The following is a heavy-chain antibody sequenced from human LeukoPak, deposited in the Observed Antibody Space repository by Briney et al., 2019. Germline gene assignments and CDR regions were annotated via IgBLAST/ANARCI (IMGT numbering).Heavy chain of an antibody. CDR2: IYSDGTT. Sequence: GGSLRLPCAASGFTVTNNYMSWVRQAPGKGLEWVSVIYSDGTTYYADSVKGRFTISRDNSKNTLYLQMNSLRAEDTAVYYCARETTAPYRHFDYWGQGTLVTVSS. J-gene: IGHJ4*02. CDR3: ARETTAPYRHFDY. V-gene: IGHV3-66*01. D-gene: IGHD4-17*01. CDR1: GFTVTNNY.